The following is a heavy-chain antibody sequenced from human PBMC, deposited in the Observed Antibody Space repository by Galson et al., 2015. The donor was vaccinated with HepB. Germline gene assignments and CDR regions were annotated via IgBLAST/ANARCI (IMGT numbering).Heavy chain of an antibody. CDR3: ARDSLPVYPHNWFDP. J-gene: IGHJ5*02. CDR1: GYTLTSYG. Sequence: SVKVSCKASGYTLTSYGISWVRQAPGQGLEWMGWISAYNGNTNYAQKLQGRVTMTTDTSTSTAYMELRSLRSDDTAVYYCARDSLPVYPHNWFDPWGQGTLVTVSS. CDR2: ISAYNGNT. D-gene: IGHD5/OR15-5a*01. V-gene: IGHV1-18*04.